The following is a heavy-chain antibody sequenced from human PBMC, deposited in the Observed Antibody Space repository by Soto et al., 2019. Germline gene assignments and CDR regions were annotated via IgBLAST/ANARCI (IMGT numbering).Heavy chain of an antibody. CDR2: IYYSGSP. V-gene: IGHV4-31*03. J-gene: IGHJ4*02. CDR1: GGSISSGGYY. D-gene: IGHD6-25*01. CDR3: ARNNMIAARVFDY. Sequence: QVQLQESGPGLVKPSQTLSLTCTVSGGSISSGGYYWSWIRQHPVKGLEWIGYIYYSGSPYYNPSLKSRVTIAVDTSKNQFSLKRSSVTAADTAVYYCARNNMIAARVFDYWGQGTLVTVSS.